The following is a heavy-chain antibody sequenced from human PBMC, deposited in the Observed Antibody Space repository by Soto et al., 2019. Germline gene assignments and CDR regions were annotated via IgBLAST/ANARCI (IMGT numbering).Heavy chain of an antibody. Sequence: TPCLTCAVSGYSMTSGYYWGWVRQPPGKGLEWLGSIYHGGSIYYNPSLKSRVTISLDTSKNHFSLDLTSVTAADTAVYYCARTFDYYGMDVWGQGTTVTVSS. CDR2: IYHGGSI. J-gene: IGHJ6*02. V-gene: IGHV4-38-2*01. CDR1: GYSMTSGYY. D-gene: IGHD3-3*01. CDR3: ARTFDYYGMDV.